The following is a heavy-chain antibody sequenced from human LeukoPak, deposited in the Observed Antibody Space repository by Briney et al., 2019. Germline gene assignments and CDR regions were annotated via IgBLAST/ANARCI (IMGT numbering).Heavy chain of an antibody. Sequence: PSETLSLTCAVYGGSFSGYYWSWIRQPPGKGLERIGEINHSGSTNYNPSLKSRVTISVDTSKNQFSLKLSSVTAADTAVYYCARTRIAAAGLSFDYWGQGTLVTVSS. CDR2: INHSGST. V-gene: IGHV4-34*01. J-gene: IGHJ4*02. CDR1: GGSFSGYY. CDR3: ARTRIAAAGLSFDY. D-gene: IGHD6-13*01.